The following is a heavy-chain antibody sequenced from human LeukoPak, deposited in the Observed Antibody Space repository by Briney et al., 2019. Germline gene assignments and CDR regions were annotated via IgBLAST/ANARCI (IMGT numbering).Heavy chain of an antibody. D-gene: IGHD1-26*01. CDR2: ISSSGSTI. V-gene: IGHV3-11*04. J-gene: IGHJ4*02. CDR1: GFTFSDYY. Sequence: GGSLRLSCADSGFTFSDYYMSWIRQAPGKGLEWVSYISSSGSTIYYADSVKGRFTISRDNAKNSLYLQMNSLRAEDTAVYYCARDPGWYSGSYSLDYWGQGTLVTVSS. CDR3: ARDPGWYSGSYSLDY.